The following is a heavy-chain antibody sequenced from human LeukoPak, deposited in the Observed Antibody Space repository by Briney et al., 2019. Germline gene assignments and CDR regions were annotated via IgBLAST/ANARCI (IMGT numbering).Heavy chain of an antibody. Sequence: SETLSLTCTVSGGSISSYYWSWIRQPAGKGLEWIGRIYTSGSTNYNLSLKRRVTMSVDTSKNQFSLKLSYVTAADTAVYYCARDKAPYDYNSSHGRRSGPLYYYYYGMDVWGQGTTVTVSS. D-gene: IGHD6-13*01. CDR1: GGSISSYY. J-gene: IGHJ6*01. CDR3: ARDKAPYDYNSSHGRRSGPLYYYYYGMDV. V-gene: IGHV4-4*07. CDR2: IYTSGST.